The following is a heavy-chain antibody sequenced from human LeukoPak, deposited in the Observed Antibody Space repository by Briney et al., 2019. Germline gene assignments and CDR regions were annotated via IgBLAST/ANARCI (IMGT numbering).Heavy chain of an antibody. V-gene: IGHV3-30*18. CDR3: AKSTRYYDSSGYVDL. D-gene: IGHD3-22*01. J-gene: IGHJ5*02. CDR2: ISHTASMK. CDR1: GRFMFGSYG. Sequence: PGASLRLSCTASGRFMFGSYGMHWVRQAPGKGLEWVAVISHTASMKVYAESVKGRFTVSRDNSKSTLYLQMNSLRPEDTALYYCAKSTRYYDSSGYVDLWGQGTLVTVSS.